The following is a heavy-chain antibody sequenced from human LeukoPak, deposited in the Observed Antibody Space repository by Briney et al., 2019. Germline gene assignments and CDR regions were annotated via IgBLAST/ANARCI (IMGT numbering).Heavy chain of an antibody. Sequence: SQTLPLTCAISGDSVSSNSAAWTWIRQSPSRGLEWLGRTYYRSKWFNDYAVSVKSRITINPDTSKNQFSPQLNSVTPEDTAVYYCARRGQNPGSYPFDYWGQGTLITVSS. CDR3: ARRGQNPGSYPFDY. D-gene: IGHD1-26*01. V-gene: IGHV6-1*01. CDR2: TYYRSKWFN. J-gene: IGHJ4*02. CDR1: GDSVSSNSAA.